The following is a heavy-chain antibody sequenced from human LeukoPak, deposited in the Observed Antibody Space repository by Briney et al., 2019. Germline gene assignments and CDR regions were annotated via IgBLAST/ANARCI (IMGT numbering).Heavy chain of an antibody. D-gene: IGHD1-26*01. CDR3: ARGASIVGATRNFDY. CDR2: IYPGDSDT. Sequence: GESLKISCKGSGYSFTSYWIGWVRQMPGKGLEWMGIIYPGDSDTRYSPSFQGQVTLSADKSISTAYLQWSSLKASDTAMYYCARGASIVGATRNFDYWGQGTLVTVSS. V-gene: IGHV5-51*01. J-gene: IGHJ4*02. CDR1: GYSFTSYW.